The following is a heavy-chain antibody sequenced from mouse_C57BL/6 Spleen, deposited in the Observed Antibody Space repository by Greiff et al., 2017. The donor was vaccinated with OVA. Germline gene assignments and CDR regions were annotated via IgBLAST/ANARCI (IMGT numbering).Heavy chain of an antibody. J-gene: IGHJ2*01. D-gene: IGHD4-1*01. CDR2: ISSGSSTI. CDR3: ATELTGTFRY. CDR1: GFTFSDYG. V-gene: IGHV5-17*01. Sequence: EVKVEESGGGLVKPGGSLKLSCAASGFTFSDYGMHWVRQAPEKGLEWVAYISSGSSTIYYADTVKGRFTISRDNAKNTLFLQMTSLRSEDTAMYYCATELTGTFRYWGQGTTLTVSS.